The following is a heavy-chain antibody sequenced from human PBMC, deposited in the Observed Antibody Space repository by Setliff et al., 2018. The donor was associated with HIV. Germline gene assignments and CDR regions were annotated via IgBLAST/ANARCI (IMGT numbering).Heavy chain of an antibody. CDR2: INTNTGNP. Sequence: ASVKVSCKASGYTFTSYAMNWVRQAPGQGLEWMGWINTNTGNPTYAQGFTGRFVFSLDTSVSTAYLQLSSLKAEDTAVYYCARGRAAGTREICNWFDPWGQGTLVTVCS. J-gene: IGHJ5*02. D-gene: IGHD6-13*01. CDR1: GYTFTSYA. CDR3: ARGRAAGTREICNWFDP. V-gene: IGHV7-4-1*02.